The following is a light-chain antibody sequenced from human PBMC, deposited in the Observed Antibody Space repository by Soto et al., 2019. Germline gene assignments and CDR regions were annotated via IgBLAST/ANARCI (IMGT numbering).Light chain of an antibody. V-gene: IGKV3D-15*01. Sequence: IVMTQSPATLSVSQGERATLSCRASQSISTKLAWYQQKTGQAPRLLIYGASMRATGIPDRFSGSRAGTDFTLTISRLEPEDFAIYYCQQYNNWSPTWTFGQGTKVDIK. CDR2: GAS. J-gene: IGKJ1*01. CDR1: QSISTK. CDR3: QQYNNWSPTWT.